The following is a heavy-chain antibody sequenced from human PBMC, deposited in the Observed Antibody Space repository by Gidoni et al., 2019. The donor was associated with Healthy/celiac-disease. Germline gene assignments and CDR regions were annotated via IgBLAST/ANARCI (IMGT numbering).Heavy chain of an antibody. J-gene: IGHJ5*02. Sequence: EVQLVESGGGLVQPGGSLRLSCAASGFTFSSYWMHWVRQAPGKGLVGVSRINSDGSSTSYAASVKGRFTISRDNAKNTLYLQMNSLRAEDTAVYYCASTTLAVAGKGLLAGVVFDPWGQGTLVTVSS. CDR3: ASTTLAVAGKGLLAGVVFDP. D-gene: IGHD6-19*01. V-gene: IGHV3-74*01. CDR2: INSDGSST. CDR1: GFTFSSYW.